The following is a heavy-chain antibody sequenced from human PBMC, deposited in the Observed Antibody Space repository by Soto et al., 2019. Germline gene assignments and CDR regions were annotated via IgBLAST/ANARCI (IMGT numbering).Heavy chain of an antibody. CDR1: GFSFSSYA. J-gene: IGHJ4*02. CDR3: ARRSSGWYFDY. V-gene: IGHV3-23*01. D-gene: IGHD6-19*01. Sequence: EVQLLESGGGLVQPGGSLRLSCAASGFSFSSYAMNWVRQAPGKGLEWVSVISGSGDSTYYADSVKGRFTISRDNSKNTLYMQMISLRAEDTAAYYCARRSSGWYFDYWGQGTLVIVSS. CDR2: ISGSGDST.